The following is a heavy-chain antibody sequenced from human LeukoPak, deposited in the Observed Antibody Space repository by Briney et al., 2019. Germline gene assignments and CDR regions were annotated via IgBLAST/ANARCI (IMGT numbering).Heavy chain of an antibody. D-gene: IGHD6-13*01. CDR2: FDPEDGET. Sequence: ASVKVSCKVSGYTLTELSMHWVRQAPGKGLEWMGGFDPEDGETIYAQKLQGRVTMTEDTSTDTAYMELSSLRSEDTAVYYCVTFYSSSWYKLYYFDYWGQGTLVTVSS. CDR3: VTFYSSSWYKLYYFDY. J-gene: IGHJ4*02. CDR1: GYTLTELS. V-gene: IGHV1-24*01.